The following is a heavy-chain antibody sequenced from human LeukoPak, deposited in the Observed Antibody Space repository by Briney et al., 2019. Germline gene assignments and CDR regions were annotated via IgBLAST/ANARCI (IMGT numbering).Heavy chain of an antibody. V-gene: IGHV3-33*01. CDR2: IWYDGSNI. D-gene: IGHD3-22*01. CDR1: GFTFRSYG. J-gene: IGHJ5*02. Sequence: PGRSLRLSCAASGFTFRSYGMHWVRQVPGKGLEWVAVIWYDGSNIYYADSVKGRFTISRDNSKNTLYLQMNSLRAEDTAVYYCARERAFYYDNSGHKSDTTGFDPWGQGTLVTVSP. CDR3: ARERAFYYDNSGHKSDTTGFDP.